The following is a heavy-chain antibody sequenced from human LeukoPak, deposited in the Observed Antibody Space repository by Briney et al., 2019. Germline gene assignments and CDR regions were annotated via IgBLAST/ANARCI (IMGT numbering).Heavy chain of an antibody. V-gene: IGHV3-30*04. CDR2: ISYDGSNK. CDR3: ASGTGTLYYFDY. Sequence: SGGSLRLSCAASGFTFSSYAMHWVRQAPGKGLEWVAVISYDGSNKYYADSVKGRFTISRDNSKNTLYLQMNSLRAEDTAVYYCASGTGTLYYFDYWGQGTLVTVSS. CDR1: GFTFSSYA. D-gene: IGHD1/OR15-1a*01. J-gene: IGHJ4*02.